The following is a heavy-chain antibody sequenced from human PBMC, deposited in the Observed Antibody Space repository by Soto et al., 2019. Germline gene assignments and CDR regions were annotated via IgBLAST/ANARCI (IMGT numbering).Heavy chain of an antibody. CDR2: IYPGDSDT. V-gene: IGHV5-51*01. J-gene: IGHJ5*02. CDR1: GYNFSNYW. CDR3: ATPDGYCTSTTCYINWFDP. Sequence: GEALKISCKGSGYNFSNYWIGWVRQMPGKGVELTGIIYPGDSDTRYSPSFQGQVTISADKSINTAYLQWSSPTASDTAVFYYATPDGYCTSTTCYINWFDPWGQGTLVTVSS. D-gene: IGHD2-2*02.